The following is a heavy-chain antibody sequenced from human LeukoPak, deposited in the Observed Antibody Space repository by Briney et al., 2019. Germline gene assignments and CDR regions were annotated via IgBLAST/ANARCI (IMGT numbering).Heavy chain of an antibody. CDR2: MNPNSGNT. V-gene: IGHV1-8*01. CDR1: GYSFTSSD. D-gene: IGHD3-3*01. Sequence: APVKVSCKASGYSFTSSDINWVRQAAGQGLEWVGWMNPNSGNTGYAQKYQGRVTMTRNTSINTAYMELSSLRSEDTAVYYCAKEGAYYDFWSGYSPSHGIFDYWGQGTLVAVSS. CDR3: AKEGAYYDFWSGYSPSHGIFDY. J-gene: IGHJ4*02.